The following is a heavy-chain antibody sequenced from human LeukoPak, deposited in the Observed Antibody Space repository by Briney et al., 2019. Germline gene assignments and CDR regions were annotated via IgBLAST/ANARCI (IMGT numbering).Heavy chain of an antibody. D-gene: IGHD6-19*01. CDR3: ARDLRIAVAGTSYWYFDL. CDR2: INPKSGGT. J-gene: IGHJ2*01. Sequence: ASVKVSCKASGYTFSNYYIHWVRQAPGQGPEWMGWINPKSGGTNYVQKFQGRVTMTRDTSITTAYMELSRLRSDDTAVYYCARDLRIAVAGTSYWYFDLWGRGTLVTVSS. V-gene: IGHV1-2*02. CDR1: GYTFSNYY.